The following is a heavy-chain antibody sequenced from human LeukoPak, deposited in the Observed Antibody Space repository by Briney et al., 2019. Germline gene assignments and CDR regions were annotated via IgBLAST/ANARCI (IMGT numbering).Heavy chain of an antibody. CDR1: GYTFTSYY. V-gene: IGHV1-46*01. J-gene: IGHJ4*02. CDR2: INPSGGST. CDR3: ARISGSYYDSI. D-gene: IGHD1-26*01. Sequence: ASVKVSCTASGYTFTSYYMHWVRQAPGQGLEWMGIINPSGGSTSYAQKFQGRVTMTRDTSTSTVYMELSSLSSEDTAVYYCARISGSYYDSIWGQGTLVTVSS.